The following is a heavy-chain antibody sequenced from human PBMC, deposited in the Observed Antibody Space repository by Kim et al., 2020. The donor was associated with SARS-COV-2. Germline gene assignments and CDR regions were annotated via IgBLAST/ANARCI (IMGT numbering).Heavy chain of an antibody. CDR1: GFTFSSYW. D-gene: IGHD3-10*01. J-gene: IGHJ4*02. CDR2: INTDGSST. CDR3: ARALGSGSYPFDY. V-gene: IGHV3-74*01. Sequence: GGSLRLSCEASGFTFSSYWMHWVRQAPGKGLVWVSRINTDGSSTSYADFVKGRFTISRDNAKNTLYLQINSLSAEDTAVYYCARALGSGSYPFDYWGQGTLVTVSS.